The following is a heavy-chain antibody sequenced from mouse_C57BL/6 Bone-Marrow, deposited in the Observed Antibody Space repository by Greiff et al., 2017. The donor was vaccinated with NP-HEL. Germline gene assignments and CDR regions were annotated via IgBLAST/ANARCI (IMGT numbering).Heavy chain of an antibody. CDR1: GYTFTDYY. Sequence: EVQLQQSGPELVKPGASVKISCKASGYTFTDYYMNWVKQSHGKSLEWIGDINPNNGGTSYNQKFKGKATLTVDKSSSTAYMELRSLTSEDSAVYYCAKGITTAGYWGQGTTLTVSS. CDR2: INPNNGGT. D-gene: IGHD1-2*01. J-gene: IGHJ2*01. V-gene: IGHV1-26*01. CDR3: AKGITTAGY.